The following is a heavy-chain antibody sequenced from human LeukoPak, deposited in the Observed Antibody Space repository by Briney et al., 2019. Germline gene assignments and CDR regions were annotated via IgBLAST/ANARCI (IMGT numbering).Heavy chain of an antibody. D-gene: IGHD3-22*01. Sequence: QPGGSLRLSCAASGFTFSSYAMSWVRQAPGKGLEWASAISGSGGSTYYADSVEGRFTISRDNSKNTLYLQMNSLRAEDTAVYYCAKKGGYDSSGYYPLDYWGQGTLVTVSS. CDR2: ISGSGGST. CDR1: GFTFSSYA. J-gene: IGHJ4*02. V-gene: IGHV3-23*01. CDR3: AKKGGYDSSGYYPLDY.